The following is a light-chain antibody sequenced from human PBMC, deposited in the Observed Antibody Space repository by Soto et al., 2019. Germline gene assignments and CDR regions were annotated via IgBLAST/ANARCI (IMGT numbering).Light chain of an antibody. CDR1: SSDVGGYNY. Sequence: QSALTQPASVSGSPGQSITISCTGTSSDVGGYNYVSWYQQQSGKAPKLMTYEVTNRPSGVSNRFSGSKSANTASLTISGLQAEDEADYYCSSYTSSGTLVFGGGTKVTVL. V-gene: IGLV2-14*01. J-gene: IGLJ2*01. CDR2: EVT. CDR3: SSYTSSGTLV.